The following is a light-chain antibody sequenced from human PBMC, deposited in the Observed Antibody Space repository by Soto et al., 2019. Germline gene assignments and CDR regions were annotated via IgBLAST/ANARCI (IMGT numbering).Light chain of an antibody. CDR2: DAS. CDR3: QQRSNWPPLIT. V-gene: IGKV3-11*01. J-gene: IGKJ5*01. CDR1: QSVSSY. Sequence: EIVLTRSPATLSLSPGERATLSCRASQSVSSYLAWYQQKPGQAPRLLIYDASNRATGIPARFSGSGSGTDFTLTISSLEPEDFAVYYCQQRSNWPPLITFGQGTRLEIK.